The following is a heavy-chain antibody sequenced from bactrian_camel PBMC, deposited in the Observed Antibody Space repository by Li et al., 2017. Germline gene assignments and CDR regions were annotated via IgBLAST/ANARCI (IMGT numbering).Heavy chain of an antibody. J-gene: IGHJ4*01. V-gene: IGHV3S40*01. Sequence: DVQLVESGGGSVQPGGSLRLSCGASGHTYSSNCMGWFRQAPGKEREGVAFVYFGGGSTYYADSVKGRFTISQDKGKNTVSLQMNSLNPEDTATYYCAADSDVNVPPSLALDSSRYEYWGQGTQVTVS. D-gene: IGHD1*01. CDR3: AADSDVNVPPSLALDSSRYEY. CDR2: VYFGGGST. CDR1: GHTYSSNC.